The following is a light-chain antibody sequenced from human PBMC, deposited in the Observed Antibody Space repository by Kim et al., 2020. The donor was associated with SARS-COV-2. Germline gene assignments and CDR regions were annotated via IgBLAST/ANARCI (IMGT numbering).Light chain of an antibody. CDR3: QSSDSSNWM. J-gene: IGLJ3*02. V-gene: IGLV6-57*02. Sequence: GKTVTISCTGSSGSIASNYVQWYQQCPGSAPTTVIYEDNQRPSGVPDRFSGSIDSSSNSASLTISGLKTEDEADYYCQSSDSSNWMFGGGTKLTVL. CDR2: EDN. CDR1: SGSIASNY.